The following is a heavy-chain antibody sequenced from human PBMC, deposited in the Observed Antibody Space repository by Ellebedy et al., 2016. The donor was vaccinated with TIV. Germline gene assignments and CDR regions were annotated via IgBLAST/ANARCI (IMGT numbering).Heavy chain of an antibody. CDR3: ATGPVVAGCSHGSCSPNY. D-gene: IGHD2-15*01. CDR2: IKSRADGGTT. Sequence: GESLKISXAASGFIFNNAWMSWVRQAPGKGLEWVGRIKSRADGGTTDYAASLKGRFIISRDDSQNMLFLQMNSLKTDDTAVYYCATGPVVAGCSHGSCSPNYWGQGTLVTVSS. J-gene: IGHJ4*02. V-gene: IGHV3-15*01. CDR1: GFIFNNAW.